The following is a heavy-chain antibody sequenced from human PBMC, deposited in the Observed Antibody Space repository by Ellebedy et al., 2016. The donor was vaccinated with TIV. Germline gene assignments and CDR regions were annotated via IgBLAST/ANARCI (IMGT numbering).Heavy chain of an antibody. V-gene: IGHV3-23*01. CDR1: GFTFRNYA. D-gene: IGHD2-2*01. CDR2: SSGSGDDT. CDR3: AKGKYQLPRTSFYFDY. Sequence: PGGSLRLSCAASGFTFRNYAMSRVRQAPGKGLEWVSASSGSGDDTYYADSVKGRFTISRDKSNNTLYLQMNSLRAEDTAVYYCAKGKYQLPRTSFYFDYWGQGALVAVSS. J-gene: IGHJ4*02.